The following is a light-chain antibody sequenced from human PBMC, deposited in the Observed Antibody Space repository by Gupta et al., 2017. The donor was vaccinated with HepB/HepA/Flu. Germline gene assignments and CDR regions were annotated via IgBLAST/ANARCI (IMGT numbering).Light chain of an antibody. CDR2: HVT. Sequence: QSALTQPASVSGSPGQSITISCTGTSSDIENYNLVSWYQQHPDKAPQLIIYHVTRRPSGVSDRFSASKSGNTASLTISGLQAEDEADYYCCSYADVGKLVFGGGTRLTVL. J-gene: IGLJ3*02. V-gene: IGLV2-23*02. CDR3: CSYADVGKLV. CDR1: SSDIENYNL.